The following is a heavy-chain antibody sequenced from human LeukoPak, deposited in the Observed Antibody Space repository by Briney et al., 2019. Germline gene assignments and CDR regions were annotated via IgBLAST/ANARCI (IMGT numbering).Heavy chain of an antibody. D-gene: IGHD5-12*01. V-gene: IGHV1-8*01. Sequence: ASVKVSCKASGYTFTSYDINWVRQATGQGLEWMGWMNPNSGNTGYAQKFQGRVTMTRNTSISTAYMELSSLRSEDTAVYYCARGQILIVATPVAGTGGFDYWGQGTLVTVSS. J-gene: IGHJ4*02. CDR1: GYTFTSYD. CDR2: MNPNSGNT. CDR3: ARGQILIVATPVAGTGGFDY.